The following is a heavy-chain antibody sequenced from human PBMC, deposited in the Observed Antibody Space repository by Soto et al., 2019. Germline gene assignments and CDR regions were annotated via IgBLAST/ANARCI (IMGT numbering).Heavy chain of an antibody. D-gene: IGHD4-17*01. CDR1: GFTFSIYW. CDR2: INADGNYT. Sequence: EVQLVESGGGLVQPGGSLRLSCAASGFTFSIYWMHWVRQVPGKGLVWVSRINADGNYTSNADFVKGRFTVSGDNAKNTVYLQMDSLRAEDTAVYFCARGGAYGDYRSDYWGQGTLVTVSS. V-gene: IGHV3-74*01. CDR3: ARGGAYGDYRSDY. J-gene: IGHJ4*02.